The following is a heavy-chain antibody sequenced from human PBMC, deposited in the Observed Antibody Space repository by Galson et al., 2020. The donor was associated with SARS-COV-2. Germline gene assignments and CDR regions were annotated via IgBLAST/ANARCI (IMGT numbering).Heavy chain of an antibody. CDR1: GFAFSSYT. Sequence: GESLKISCAASGFAFSSYTMNWVRQAPGKGLEWVASLDTSSTYIYHADSLKGRFTISRDNAENSLYLQMNSLRAEDTAVYYCAGAVAGIRSWFDPWGQGTLVTVS. J-gene: IGHJ5*02. CDR3: AGAVAGIRSWFDP. CDR2: LDTSSTYI. V-gene: IGHV3-21*01. D-gene: IGHD6-19*01.